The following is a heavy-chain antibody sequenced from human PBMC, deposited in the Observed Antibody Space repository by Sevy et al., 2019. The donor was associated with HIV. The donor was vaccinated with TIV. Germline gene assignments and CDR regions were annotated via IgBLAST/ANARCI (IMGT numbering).Heavy chain of an antibody. J-gene: IGHJ4*02. D-gene: IGHD2-2*01. CDR3: ARDGGCSSTSGLLYFDC. CDR2: ITGGSSYI. V-gene: IGHV3-21*01. Sequence: GGSLRLSCAASGFTFSSYTMNWVRQAPGKGLEWVSSITGGSSYISYEDSVKGRFTISRDNAKNSLFLQMNSLRAEDTAVYYCARDGGCSSTSGLLYFDCWGQGSLVTVSS. CDR1: GFTFSSYT.